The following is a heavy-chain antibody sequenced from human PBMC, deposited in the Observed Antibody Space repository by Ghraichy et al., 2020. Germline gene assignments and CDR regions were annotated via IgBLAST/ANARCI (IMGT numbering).Heavy chain of an antibody. V-gene: IGHV1-18*01. D-gene: IGHD3-3*01. CDR3: ARDQAGLSNPLIFGVGPNVFGP. CDR2: ISAYNGNT. CDR1: GYTFTSYG. J-gene: IGHJ5*02. Sequence: ASVKVSCKASGYTFTSYGINWVRQAPGQGLEWMGWISAYNGNTNYAQNLQDRLTMTTDTSTTTAYMELRSLRSDDTAVYYCARDQAGLSNPLIFGVGPNVFGPWGQGTLVTVSS.